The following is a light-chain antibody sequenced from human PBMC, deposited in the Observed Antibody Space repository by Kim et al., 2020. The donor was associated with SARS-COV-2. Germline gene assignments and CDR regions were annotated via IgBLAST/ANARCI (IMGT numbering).Light chain of an antibody. CDR2: DAS. Sequence: SPGERATPSCRASQSVSSYFAWYQQKHGQDPRILIYDASNRATGITARFSGSGSGTEFTLTISSLEPEDFAVDYCQQRSNWPPWTFGQGTKVDIK. CDR1: QSVSSY. J-gene: IGKJ1*01. CDR3: QQRSNWPPWT. V-gene: IGKV3-11*01.